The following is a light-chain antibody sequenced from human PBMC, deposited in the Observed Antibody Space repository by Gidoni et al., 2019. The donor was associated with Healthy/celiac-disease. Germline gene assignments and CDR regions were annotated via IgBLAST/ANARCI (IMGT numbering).Light chain of an antibody. Sequence: DIQMTQSPSTLSASVGDRVTITCRASQSISSWLAWYQQKPGKAPKLLIYKASSLESGVPSRFSGSGSGTEFTLTISSLQPDDFATYYYQQYSTLGQGTKVEIK. J-gene: IGKJ1*01. CDR3: QQYST. CDR1: QSISSW. V-gene: IGKV1-5*03. CDR2: KAS.